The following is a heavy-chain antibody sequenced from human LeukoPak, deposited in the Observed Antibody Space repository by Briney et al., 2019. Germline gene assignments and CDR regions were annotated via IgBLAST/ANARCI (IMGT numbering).Heavy chain of an antibody. J-gene: IGHJ4*02. D-gene: IGHD1-26*01. V-gene: IGHV3-23*01. CDR1: GLTFSSYA. CDR2: ISGAGASR. CDR3: APCGSYHGGGSVLR. Sequence: GGSLRLSCRGSGLTFSSYALNCGRQAPGSGLEWVSGISGAGASRHYADSVKGRFIISRDNAETTVYLQMKSLRVEDTATYFFAPCGSYHGGGSVLRWGQGIMVTVSS.